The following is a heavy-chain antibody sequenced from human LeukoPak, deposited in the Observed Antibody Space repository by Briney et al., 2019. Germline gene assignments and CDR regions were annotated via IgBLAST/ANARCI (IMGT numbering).Heavy chain of an antibody. J-gene: IGHJ4*02. CDR3: ARRRGLLGARYYFDY. Sequence: SETLSLTCAVYGGSFSGYYWSWIRQPPGKGLEWIGEINHSGSTNYNPSLKSRVTISVDTSKNQFSLKLSSVTAADTAVYYCARRRGLLGARYYFDYWGQGTLVTVSS. CDR1: GGSFSGYY. CDR2: INHSGST. D-gene: IGHD1-26*01. V-gene: IGHV4-34*01.